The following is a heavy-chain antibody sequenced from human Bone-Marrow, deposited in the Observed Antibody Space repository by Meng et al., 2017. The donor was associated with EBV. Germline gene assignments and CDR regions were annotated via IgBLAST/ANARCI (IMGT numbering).Heavy chain of an antibody. CDR2: MYYNGIT. J-gene: IGHJ4*02. V-gene: IGHV4-30-4*01. D-gene: IGHD2-15*01. CDR3: ARGSSFCSGGSCFEN. CDR1: GGSISTGYYY. Sequence: QVQLQESVPGLLKPSQTLSLTCAVSGGSISTGYYYWTWLRQPPGKGLEWIGYMYYNGITYYNPSLKSRVTISGDSSKNQFSLKLTSVTAADTAVYFCARGSSFCSGGSCFENWGQGTLVTVSS.